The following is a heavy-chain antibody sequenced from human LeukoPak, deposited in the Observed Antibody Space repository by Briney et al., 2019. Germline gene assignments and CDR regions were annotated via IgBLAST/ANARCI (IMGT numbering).Heavy chain of an antibody. CDR3: ARDRRYCSGGSCYYYYYYMDV. J-gene: IGHJ6*03. Sequence: PGGSLRLSCAASGFTFSSYSMNWVRQAPGKGLEWVSVIYSGGSTYYADSVKGRFTISRDNSKNTLYLQMNSLRAEDTAVYYCARDRRYCSGGSCYYYYYYMDVWGKGTTVTISS. CDR1: GFTFSSYS. D-gene: IGHD2-15*01. CDR2: IYSGGST. V-gene: IGHV3-66*01.